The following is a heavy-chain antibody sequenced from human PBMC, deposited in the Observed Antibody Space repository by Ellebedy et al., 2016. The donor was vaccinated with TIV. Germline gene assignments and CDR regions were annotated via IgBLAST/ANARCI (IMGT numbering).Heavy chain of an antibody. D-gene: IGHD1-1*01. CDR2: IIPILGVP. Sequence: AASVKVSCKASGGTFSSYAINWVRQAPGQGLEWLGRIIPILGVPSYLQSFQDRLTITADKSTNTAYMEMSSLTSDDTAVYFCARPDGHTGNSDDAFRVWGQGTMVTVSS. CDR1: GGTFSSYA. V-gene: IGHV1-69*04. CDR3: ARPDGHTGNSDDAFRV. J-gene: IGHJ3*01.